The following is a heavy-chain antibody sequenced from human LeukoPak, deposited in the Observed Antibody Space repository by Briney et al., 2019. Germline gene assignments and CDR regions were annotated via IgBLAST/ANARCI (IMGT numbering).Heavy chain of an antibody. V-gene: IGHV3-30*18. J-gene: IGHJ4*02. Sequence: GRSLRLSCAASGFTFSSYGMHWVRQAPGKGLEWVAVISYDGSNKYYADSVKGRFTISRDNSKNTLYLQMNSLRAEATAVYYCAKDRGSGSTELDYWGQGTLVTVSS. D-gene: IGHD3-10*01. CDR2: ISYDGSNK. CDR1: GFTFSSYG. CDR3: AKDRGSGSTELDY.